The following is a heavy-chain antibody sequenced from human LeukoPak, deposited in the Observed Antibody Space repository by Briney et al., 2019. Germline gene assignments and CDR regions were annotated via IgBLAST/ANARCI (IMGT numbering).Heavy chain of an antibody. V-gene: IGHV1-18*01. CDR3: ARDGEKEAYYDFWSGYSYTRFDP. Sequence: ASVKVSCKASGYTFTSYGLSWVRQAPGQGLEWMGWISAYNGNTNYAQKLQGRVTMTTDTSTSTAYMELRSLRSEDTAVYYCARDGEKEAYYDFWSGYSYTRFDPWGQGTLVTVSS. J-gene: IGHJ5*02. D-gene: IGHD3-3*01. CDR1: GYTFTSYG. CDR2: ISAYNGNT.